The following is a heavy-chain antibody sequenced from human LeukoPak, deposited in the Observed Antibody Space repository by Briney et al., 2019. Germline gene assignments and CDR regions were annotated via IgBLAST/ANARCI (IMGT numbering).Heavy chain of an antibody. Sequence: SDTLSLTCAVDGWSFTDYSWSWVRQPPGKGLEWIGYVNPGGSTTYNPPHKSRITISVDTSKNLLSLRLSSVTAADTGVYYCGRIGMDYYFYMDVWGKGNRVRVSS. D-gene: IGHD1-14*01. CDR2: VNPGGST. CDR1: GWSFTDYS. V-gene: IGHV4-34*01. CDR3: GRIGMDYYFYMDV. J-gene: IGHJ6*03.